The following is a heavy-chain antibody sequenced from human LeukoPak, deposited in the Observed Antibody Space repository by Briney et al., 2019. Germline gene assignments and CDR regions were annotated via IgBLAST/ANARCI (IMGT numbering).Heavy chain of an antibody. CDR1: GFTVSSNY. CDR3: ARDGEYYYDSSGYPYYFDY. Sequence: GGSLRLSCAASGFTVSSNYMSWVRQAPGKGLEWVSVIYSGGSTYYADSVKGRFTISRDNSKNTLYLQMNSLRAEDTAVYYCARDGEYYYDSSGYPYYFDYWGQGTLVTVSS. V-gene: IGHV3-53*01. D-gene: IGHD3-22*01. J-gene: IGHJ4*02. CDR2: IYSGGST.